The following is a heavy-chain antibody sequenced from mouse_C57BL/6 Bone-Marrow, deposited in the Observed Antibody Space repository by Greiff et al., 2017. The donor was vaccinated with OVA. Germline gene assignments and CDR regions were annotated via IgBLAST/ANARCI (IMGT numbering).Heavy chain of an antibody. CDR3: ARSKGLPRGDD. CDR2: INPGSGGT. J-gene: IGHJ2*01. V-gene: IGHV1-54*01. Sequence: QVQLQQSGAELVRPGTSVKVSCKASGYAFTNYLIEWVKQRPGQGLEWIGVINPGSGGTNYNEKFKGKATLTADKSSSTAYMQLSSLTSEDSAVYFCARSKGLPRGDDWGQGTTLTVSS. D-gene: IGHD2-2*01. CDR1: GYAFTNYL.